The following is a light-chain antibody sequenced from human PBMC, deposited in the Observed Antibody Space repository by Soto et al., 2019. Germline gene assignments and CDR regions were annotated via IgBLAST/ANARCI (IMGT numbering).Light chain of an antibody. CDR2: GAS. CDR1: QSVNNYF. Sequence: DIVLTQSPGTLSVSPGERATLSCRASQSVNNYFLAWYQQKPGQAPRLLIYGASSMATGIPDRFSGSGSGTEFTLTINRLDPEDFAVYYCQHYVTYPLTFGGGTKVEIK. CDR3: QHYVTYPLT. J-gene: IGKJ4*01. V-gene: IGKV3-20*01.